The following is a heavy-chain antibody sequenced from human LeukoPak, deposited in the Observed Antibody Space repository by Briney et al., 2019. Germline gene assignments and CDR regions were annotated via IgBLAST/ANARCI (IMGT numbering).Heavy chain of an antibody. CDR2: IHYSGTS. Sequence: GSLRLSCAASGFTFSSYAMSWIRQPPGKGLEWIATIHYSGTSYYNPSLQSRVTISVDTSKNQFSLKLSSVTAADTAIYYCARHTLAGYISGWSLGGADYWGLGTLVTVSS. J-gene: IGHJ4*02. CDR1: GFTFSSYA. CDR3: ARHTLAGYISGWSLGGADY. V-gene: IGHV4-39*01. D-gene: IGHD6-19*01.